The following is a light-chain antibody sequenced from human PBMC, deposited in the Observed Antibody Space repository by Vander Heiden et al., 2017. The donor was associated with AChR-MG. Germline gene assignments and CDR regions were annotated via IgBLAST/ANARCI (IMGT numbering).Light chain of an antibody. V-gene: IGLV2-14*01. CDR1: SSDVGGYNY. CDR2: DVS. Sequence: QSALTQPASVSGSPGRSITISCTGTSSDVGGYNYVSWYHPHPGKAPKLMSYDVSKRPSGVSNRFSGSKSGNTASLTISGLQAEDEADYYCSSYTSSSTVVFGGGTKLTVL. CDR3: SSYTSSSTVV. J-gene: IGLJ2*01.